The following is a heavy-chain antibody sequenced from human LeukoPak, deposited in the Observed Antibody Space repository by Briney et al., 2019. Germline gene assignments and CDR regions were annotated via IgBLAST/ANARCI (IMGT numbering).Heavy chain of an antibody. CDR1: GGSISSDY. CDR2: IYTSGST. V-gene: IGHV4-4*07. D-gene: IGHD3-10*01. CDR3: ASADYYGSGSYPPFDY. Sequence: SETLSLTCTVSGGSISSDYCSWIRQPAGKGLEWIGRIYTSGSTNYNPSLKSRVTISVDTSKNQFSLKLSSVTAADTAVYYCASADYYGSGSYPPFDYWGQGTLVTVSS. J-gene: IGHJ4*02.